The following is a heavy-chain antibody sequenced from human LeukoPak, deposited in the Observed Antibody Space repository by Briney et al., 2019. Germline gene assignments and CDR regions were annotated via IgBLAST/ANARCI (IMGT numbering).Heavy chain of an antibody. Sequence: GGSLRLSCAASGFPFSDYYMSWIRQATGKGLEWVSYISSSGSTIYYADSVKGRFTISRDNAKNSLYLQMNSLRAEDTAVYYCARGGEYSSSWYGNLNYWGQGTLVTVSS. CDR1: GFPFSDYY. CDR3: ARGGEYSSSWYGNLNY. J-gene: IGHJ4*02. D-gene: IGHD6-13*01. CDR2: ISSSGSTI. V-gene: IGHV3-11*01.